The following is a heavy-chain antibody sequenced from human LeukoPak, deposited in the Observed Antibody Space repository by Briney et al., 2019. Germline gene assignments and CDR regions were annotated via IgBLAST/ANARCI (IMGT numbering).Heavy chain of an antibody. CDR2: IFYSGST. Sequence: SETLSLTCSVSGGSISSYYWSWIRQPPGKVLESIGYIFYSGSTNYNPSLKSRVTISVDTSKNQISLKLSSVTAADTAVYYCARHISASSRYDYWGQGTLVTVSS. V-gene: IGHV4-59*08. CDR3: ARHISASSRYDY. J-gene: IGHJ4*02. CDR1: GGSISSYY. D-gene: IGHD6-13*01.